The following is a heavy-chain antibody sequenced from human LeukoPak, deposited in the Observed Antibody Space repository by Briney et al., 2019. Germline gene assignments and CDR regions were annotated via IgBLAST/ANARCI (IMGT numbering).Heavy chain of an antibody. V-gene: IGHV3-11*01. CDR3: ARPTKPYYYYYGMDV. CDR1: GFTFSDYY. Sequence: GGSLRLSCAASGFTFSDYYMSWIRQAPGKGLEWVSYISSSGSTIYYADSVKGRFTISRDNAKSSLYLQMNSLRAEDTAVYYCARPTKPYYYYYGMDVWGQGTTVTVSS. D-gene: IGHD1-1*01. CDR2: ISSSGSTI. J-gene: IGHJ6*02.